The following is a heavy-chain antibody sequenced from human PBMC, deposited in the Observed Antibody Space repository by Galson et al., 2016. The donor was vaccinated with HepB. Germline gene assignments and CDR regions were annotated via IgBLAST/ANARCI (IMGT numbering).Heavy chain of an antibody. CDR3: ARDINWGLDY. CDR2: INHDSSAM. J-gene: IGHJ4*02. D-gene: IGHD7-27*01. CDR1: GFTFNSHK. Sequence: SLRLSCAASGFTFNSHKMQWVRQAPGKGLEWVSHINHDSSAMNYALSMKDRFTISRDNAKNSLFLQMDSLSDEDTAVYYCARDINWGLDYWGQGILVTVSS. V-gene: IGHV3-48*02.